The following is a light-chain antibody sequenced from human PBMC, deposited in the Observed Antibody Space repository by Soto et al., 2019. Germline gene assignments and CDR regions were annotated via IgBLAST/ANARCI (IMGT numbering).Light chain of an antibody. V-gene: IGLV2-23*01. CDR1: SSDVGSYNL. J-gene: IGLJ1*01. Sequence: QSVLTQPASVSGSPGQSITISCTGTSSDVGSYNLVSWYQQHPGKAPKLMIYEGTKRPSGVSDRFSGSRSGNTASLTISGLQAEDEAYYYCCSYARSSTYVFGTGTNVAV. CDR2: EGT. CDR3: CSYARSSTYV.